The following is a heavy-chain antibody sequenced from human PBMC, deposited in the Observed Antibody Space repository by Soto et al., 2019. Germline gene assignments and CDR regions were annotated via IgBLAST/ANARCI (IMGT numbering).Heavy chain of an antibody. D-gene: IGHD3-9*01. CDR1: GYTLTELS. CDR3: ARGGNVLRFFDWLFVFDY. J-gene: IGHJ4*02. CDR2: FDPEDGET. V-gene: IGHV1-24*01. Sequence: GASVKVSCKVSGYTLTELSMHWVRQAPGKGLEWMGGFDPEDGETIYAQKFQGRVTMTGDTSTSTAYMELSSLRSEDTAVFYCARGGNVLRFFDWLFVFDYWGQGTPVTVSS.